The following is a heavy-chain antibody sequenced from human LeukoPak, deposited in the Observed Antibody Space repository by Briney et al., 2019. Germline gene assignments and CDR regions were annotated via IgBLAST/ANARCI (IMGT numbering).Heavy chain of an antibody. CDR2: IIPIFGTA. D-gene: IGHD4-17*01. Sequence: EASVKVSCKASGGTFSSYAISWVRQAPGQGLEWMGGIIPIFGTANYAQKFQGRVTITADKSTSTAYMELSSLRSEDTAVYYCAGTTVTQGQDYYYYMDVWGIGTTVTVSS. V-gene: IGHV1-69*06. CDR3: AGTTVTQGQDYYYYMDV. J-gene: IGHJ6*03. CDR1: GGTFSSYA.